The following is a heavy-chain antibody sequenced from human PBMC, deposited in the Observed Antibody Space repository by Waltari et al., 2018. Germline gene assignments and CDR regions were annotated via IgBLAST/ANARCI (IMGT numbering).Heavy chain of an antibody. CDR1: GFTVSRNY. J-gene: IGHJ5*02. CDR2: IYSGGST. D-gene: IGHD3-10*01. Sequence: EVQLLESGGGLIQPGGSLRLSCAASGFTVSRNYMSWVRQAPGKGLEWVSVIYSGGSTYYADSVKGRFTISRDNSKNTLYLQMNSLRAEDTAVYYCAKTYYYGSGSDGWFDPWGQGTLVTVSS. CDR3: AKTYYYGSGSDGWFDP. V-gene: IGHV3-53*01.